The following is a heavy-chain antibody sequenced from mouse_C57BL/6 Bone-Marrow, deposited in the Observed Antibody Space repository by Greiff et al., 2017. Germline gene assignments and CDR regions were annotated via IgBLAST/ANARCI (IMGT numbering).Heavy chain of an antibody. CDR2: IYPRSGNT. CDR3: ASDSSGPFAY. V-gene: IGHV1-81*01. J-gene: IGHJ3*01. D-gene: IGHD3-2*02. CDR1: GYTFTSYG. Sequence: QVQLQQSGAELARPGASVKLSCKASGYTFTSYGISWVKQRPGQGLEWIGGIYPRSGNTYYNEKFKGKATLTADKSSSTAYMELRSLTSEDSAVYFCASDSSGPFAYWGQGTLVTVSA.